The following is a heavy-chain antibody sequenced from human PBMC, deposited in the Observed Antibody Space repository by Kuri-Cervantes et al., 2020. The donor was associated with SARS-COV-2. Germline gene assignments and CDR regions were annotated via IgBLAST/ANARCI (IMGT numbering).Heavy chain of an antibody. J-gene: IGHJ6*03. CDR2: ISPIFGTA. V-gene: IGHV1-69*13. D-gene: IGHD3-3*01. Sequence: SVKVSCKASGYTFTSYAISWVRQAPGQGLEWMGGISPIFGTANYAQKFQGRVTITADESTSTAYMELSSLRSEDTAVYYCARVLGIFGVVTSYMDVWGKGTTVTVSS. CDR3: ARVLGIFGVVTSYMDV. CDR1: GYTFTSYA.